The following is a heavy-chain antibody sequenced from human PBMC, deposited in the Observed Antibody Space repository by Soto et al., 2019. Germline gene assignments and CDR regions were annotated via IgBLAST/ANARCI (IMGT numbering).Heavy chain of an antibody. Sequence: SETLSLTCTVSGGSISDGGYYWSWIRQHPGKDLEWIGYIYYTGSTFYNPSLKSRVTISVDTSKNQFSLKLTSVTAADTAVYYCARSIAGANSRQGLGYWGQGTLVTVSS. CDR1: GGSISDGGYY. CDR3: ARSIAGANSRQGLGY. CDR2: IYYTGST. J-gene: IGHJ4*02. D-gene: IGHD1-26*01. V-gene: IGHV4-31*03.